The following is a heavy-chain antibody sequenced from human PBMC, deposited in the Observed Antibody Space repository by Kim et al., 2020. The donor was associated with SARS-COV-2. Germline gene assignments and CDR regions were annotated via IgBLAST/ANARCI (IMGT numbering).Heavy chain of an antibody. D-gene: IGHD2-15*01. CDR3: AKVLRGRNYYFYGMDV. V-gene: IGHV3-9*01. Sequence: DSVNGRFTISRDNAKNCLYLEMNSLSAEDTALYYCAKVLRGRNYYFYGMDVWGQGTTVTVSS. J-gene: IGHJ6*02.